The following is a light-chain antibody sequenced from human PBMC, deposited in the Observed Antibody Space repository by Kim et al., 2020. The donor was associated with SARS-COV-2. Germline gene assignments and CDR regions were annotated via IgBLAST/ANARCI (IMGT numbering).Light chain of an antibody. J-gene: IGLJ2*01. CDR3: SSYTTRSTVI. Sequence: GQSIGISCTGTSSDVGAYKYVSWYQQHPGKAPKLVIYDVSNWPSGVSNRFSGSKSGNTASLTISGLQTEDEADYYCSSYTTRSTVIFGGGTQLTVL. V-gene: IGLV2-14*03. CDR1: SSDVGAYKY. CDR2: DVS.